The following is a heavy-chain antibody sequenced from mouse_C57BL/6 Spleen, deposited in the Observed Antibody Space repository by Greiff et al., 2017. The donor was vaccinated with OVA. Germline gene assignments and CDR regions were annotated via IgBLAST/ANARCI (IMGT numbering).Heavy chain of an antibody. Sequence: QVQLKESGPELVKPGASVKISCKASGYAFSSSWMNWVKQRPGKGLEWIGRIYPGDGDTNYNGKFKGKATLTADKSSSTAYMQLSSLTSEDSAVYFCARRGLSNYDYFDYWGQGTTLTVSS. CDR2: IYPGDGDT. V-gene: IGHV1-82*01. D-gene: IGHD2-5*01. J-gene: IGHJ2*01. CDR1: GYAFSSSW. CDR3: ARRGLSNYDYFDY.